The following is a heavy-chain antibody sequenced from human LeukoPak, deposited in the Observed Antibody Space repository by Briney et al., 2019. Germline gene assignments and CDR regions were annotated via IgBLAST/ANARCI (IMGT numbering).Heavy chain of an antibody. CDR3: ARPSRDGYVDAFGI. Sequence: SETLSLTCTVSGGSISSYYWSWFRQPPGKGLEWIGYIYYSGSTSYNPSLKSRVSISVDTSKNHFSLKLTSVTAADTAMYYCARPSRDGYVDAFGIWGQGTMVTVSS. J-gene: IGHJ3*02. CDR1: GGSISSYY. D-gene: IGHD5-24*01. V-gene: IGHV4-59*08. CDR2: IYYSGST.